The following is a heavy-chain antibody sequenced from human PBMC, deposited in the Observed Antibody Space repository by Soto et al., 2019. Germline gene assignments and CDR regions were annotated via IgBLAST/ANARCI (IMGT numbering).Heavy chain of an antibody. CDR2: IYYSGST. Sequence: QVQLQESGPGLVKPSQTLSLTCTVSGGSISSGGYYWSWIRQHPGKGLEWIGYIYYSGSTYYNPSLKIRVTISVDTSKNQFSLKLSSVTAADTAVYYCARGLRWYPTTRPYFDYWGQGTLVTVSS. J-gene: IGHJ4*02. D-gene: IGHD2-15*01. V-gene: IGHV4-31*03. CDR1: GGSISSGGYY. CDR3: ARGLRWYPTTRPYFDY.